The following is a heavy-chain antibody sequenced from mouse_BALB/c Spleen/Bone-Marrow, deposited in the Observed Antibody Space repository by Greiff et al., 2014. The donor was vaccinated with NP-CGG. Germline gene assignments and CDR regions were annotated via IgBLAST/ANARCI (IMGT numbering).Heavy chain of an antibody. CDR3: TRILPAMDY. CDR2: IYPGNNDT. CDR1: GYSFTTFW. D-gene: IGHD1-1*01. J-gene: IGHJ4*01. Sequence: EVQVVESGTVLARPGASVKMSCKASGYSFTTFWMHWVKQRPGQGLEWIGAIYPGNNDTSYNQKFKGKAKLTAVTSASTAYMELSSLTNEDSAVYYCTRILPAMDYWGQGTSLTVSS. V-gene: IGHV1-5*01.